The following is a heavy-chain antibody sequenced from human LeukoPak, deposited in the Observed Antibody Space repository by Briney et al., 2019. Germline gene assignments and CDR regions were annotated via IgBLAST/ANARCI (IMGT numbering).Heavy chain of an antibody. J-gene: IGHJ3*02. CDR2: IKQDRSEK. Sequence: GGSLRLSCAASGFTFTNYWMSWVRQAPGKGLELVANIKQDRSEKYYVDSVKGRFTISRDNAKNSLYLQMNSLRAEDTAVYYCARVAHYGAANEDYAFDIWGQGTMVTVSS. CDR3: ARVAHYGAANEDYAFDI. D-gene: IGHD3-16*01. V-gene: IGHV3-7*01. CDR1: GFTFTNYW.